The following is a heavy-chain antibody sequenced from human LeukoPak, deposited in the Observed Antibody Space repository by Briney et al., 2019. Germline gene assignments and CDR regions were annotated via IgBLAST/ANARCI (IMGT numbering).Heavy chain of an antibody. CDR1: GGTFSNYA. V-gene: IGHV1-69*05. D-gene: IGHD6-6*01. J-gene: IGHJ3*02. CDR3: ATAWFEQLVVAGAFEI. Sequence: SVKVSCKASGGTFSNYAINWVRQAPGQGLDWLGGIVPVLGTANYAQEFQGRVTITTDESTSTVYMELSSLRSEDTAVYYCATAWFEQLVVAGAFEIWGQGTMVTVSS. CDR2: IVPVLGTA.